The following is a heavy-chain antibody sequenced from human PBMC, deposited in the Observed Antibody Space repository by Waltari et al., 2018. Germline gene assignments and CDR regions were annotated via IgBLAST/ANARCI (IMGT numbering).Heavy chain of an antibody. Sequence: EVQLVESGGDLVKPGGSLRLSCVGSEFTFRAYAMHWVRQGPGKGLEWLSSVSSGASHTDYADSVKGRFTISRDDAKNSVYLEMKRLRVDDTAVYYCARDSFGHGRQSSYHFGMDVWGQGTTVTVSS. J-gene: IGHJ6*02. CDR1: EFTFRAYA. D-gene: IGHD1-26*01. CDR2: VSSGASHT. V-gene: IGHV3-21*02. CDR3: ARDSFGHGRQSSYHFGMDV.